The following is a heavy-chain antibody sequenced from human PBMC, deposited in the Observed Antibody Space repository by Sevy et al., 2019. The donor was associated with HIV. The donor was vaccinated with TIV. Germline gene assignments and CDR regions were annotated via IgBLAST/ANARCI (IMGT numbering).Heavy chain of an antibody. J-gene: IGHJ4*02. CDR2: IYHSGST. Sequence: SETLSLTCAVYGGSFSGYFWTWIRQPPGKGLEWIGEIYHSGSTNYNPSLKSRVTISVDTSKNQFSLKLTSVTAADTVWNNGARRGGKSYSFDYWGQGTLVTVSS. CDR3: ARRGGKSYSFDY. D-gene: IGHD3-16*01. CDR1: GGSFSGYF. V-gene: IGHV4-34*01.